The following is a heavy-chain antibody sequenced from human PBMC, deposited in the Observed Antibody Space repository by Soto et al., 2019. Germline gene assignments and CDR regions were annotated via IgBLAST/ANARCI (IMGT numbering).Heavy chain of an antibody. CDR3: GALNYGGDDC. J-gene: IGHJ4*02. Sequence: QVQLVESGGGVVQPGRSLRLSCAASGLPFSSYGMHWVRQAPGKGLECVAIIPHDGSYTYHVDSVKGRFTISRDNSKNTLYLQMDSLRPEDTAVYYCGALNYGGDDCGGQGTLVTVSS. V-gene: IGHV3-30*03. D-gene: IGHD4-17*01. CDR1: GLPFSSYG. CDR2: IPHDGSYT.